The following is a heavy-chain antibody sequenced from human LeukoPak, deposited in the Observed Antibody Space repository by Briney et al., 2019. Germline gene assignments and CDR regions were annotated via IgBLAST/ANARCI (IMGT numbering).Heavy chain of an antibody. CDR3: ARRDSSGVVPRWDY. D-gene: IGHD6-25*01. CDR2: IYYSGST. CDR1: GGSIISSSYY. Sequence: SETLSLTCTVSGGSIISSSYYWGWIRQPPGKGLEWIGSIYYSGSTYYNPSLKSRVTISVDTSKNQFSLKPSSVTAADTAVYYCARRDSSGVVPRWDYWGQGTLVTVSS. V-gene: IGHV4-39*01. J-gene: IGHJ4*02.